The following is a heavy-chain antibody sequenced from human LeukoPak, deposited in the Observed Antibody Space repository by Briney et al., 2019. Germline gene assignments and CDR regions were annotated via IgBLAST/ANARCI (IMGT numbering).Heavy chain of an antibody. D-gene: IGHD2-15*01. CDR3: TRSLDY. CDR1: GFIFSDSW. Sequence: PGGSLRLSCAASGFIFSDSWMDWVRQAPGKGLEWVANIKPDGSEIYHVDAVKGRFTISRDNAKNSLYLQMNSLRAEDTAVYYCTRSLDYWGQGILVTVSS. V-gene: IGHV3-7*02. J-gene: IGHJ4*02. CDR2: IKPDGSEI.